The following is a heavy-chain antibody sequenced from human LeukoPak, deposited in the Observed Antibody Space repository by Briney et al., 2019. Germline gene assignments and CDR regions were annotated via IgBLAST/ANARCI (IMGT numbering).Heavy chain of an antibody. V-gene: IGHV1-2*02. Sequence: ASVKVSCKASGYTFTGYYMHWVRQAPGQGLEWMGWINPNSGGTNYAQKFQGRVTMTRDTSISTAYMELSRLRSDDTAVYYCARGTYPARWELGGLDFDYWGQGTLVTVSS. CDR2: INPNSGGT. D-gene: IGHD1-26*01. CDR3: ARGTYPARWELGGLDFDY. J-gene: IGHJ4*02. CDR1: GYTFTGYY.